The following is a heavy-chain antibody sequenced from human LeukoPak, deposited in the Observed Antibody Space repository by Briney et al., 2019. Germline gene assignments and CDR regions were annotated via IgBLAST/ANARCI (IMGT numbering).Heavy chain of an antibody. CDR2: ISGSGGST. J-gene: IGHJ4*02. CDR3: ATTPLPYYYDSSGYCYRPDY. CDR1: GFTFSSYA. D-gene: IGHD3-22*01. V-gene: IGHV3-23*01. Sequence: GGSLRLSCAASGFTFSSYAMSWVRQAPGKGLEWVSAISGSGGSTYYADSVKGRFTISRDNSKNTLYLQMNSLRAEDTAVYYCATTPLPYYYDSSGYCYRPDYWGQGTLVTVSS.